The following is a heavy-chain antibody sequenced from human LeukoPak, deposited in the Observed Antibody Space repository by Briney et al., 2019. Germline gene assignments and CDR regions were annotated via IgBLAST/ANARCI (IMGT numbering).Heavy chain of an antibody. CDR2: INTNTGNP. CDR3: ARDGGSYIDY. Sequence: GXSVTXXCKASGYTFTSYAMNWVRQAPGQGLEWMGWINTNTGNPTYAQGFTGRFVFSLDSSVSTAYLQISRLKAEDTAVYYCARDGGSYIDYWGQGTLVTVSS. D-gene: IGHD1-26*01. CDR1: GYTFTSYA. V-gene: IGHV7-4-1*02. J-gene: IGHJ4*02.